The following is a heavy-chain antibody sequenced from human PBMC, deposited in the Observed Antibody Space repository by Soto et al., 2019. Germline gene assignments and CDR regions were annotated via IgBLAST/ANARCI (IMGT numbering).Heavy chain of an antibody. CDR2: ISSSSSYI. CDR3: ARDPVVTTEPYYYYYMDV. Sequence: GGSLRLSCAASGFTFSSYSMNWVRQAPGKGLEWVSSISSSSSYIYYADSVKGRFTISRDNAKNSLYLQMNSLRAEDTAVYYCARDPVVTTEPYYYYYMDVWGKGTTVTVSS. D-gene: IGHD2-21*02. V-gene: IGHV3-21*01. CDR1: GFTFSSYS. J-gene: IGHJ6*03.